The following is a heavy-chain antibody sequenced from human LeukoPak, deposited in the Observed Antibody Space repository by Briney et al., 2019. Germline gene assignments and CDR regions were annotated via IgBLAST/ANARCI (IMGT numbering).Heavy chain of an antibody. J-gene: IGHJ6*02. D-gene: IGHD2-2*01. CDR3: ARDIVVVPACMDV. CDR2: ISSSSSYI. V-gene: IGHV3-21*01. CDR1: GFTFSSYS. Sequence: PGGPLRLSCAASGFTFSSYSMNWVRQAPGKGLEWVSSISSSSSYIYYADSVKGRFTISRDNAKNSLYLQMNSLGAEDTAVYYCARDIVVVPACMDVWGQGTTVTVSS.